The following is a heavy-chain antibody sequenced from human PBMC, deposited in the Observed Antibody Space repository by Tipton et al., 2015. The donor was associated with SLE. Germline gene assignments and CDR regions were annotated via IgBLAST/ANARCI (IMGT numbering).Heavy chain of an antibody. CDR3: ARSSGYYAMDY. CDR2: INPHSGGT. CDR1: GYKFTAYY. V-gene: IGHV1-2*02. D-gene: IGHD3-22*01. Sequence: QSGAEVKKPGASVKVSCKASGYKFTAYYIHWVRQAPGQGLEWVGWINPHSGGTDYAQKFQGRVTLTRDTSISTAYMDLNSLTSDDTAVYYCARSSGYYAMDYWGQGTLVTVSS. J-gene: IGHJ4*02.